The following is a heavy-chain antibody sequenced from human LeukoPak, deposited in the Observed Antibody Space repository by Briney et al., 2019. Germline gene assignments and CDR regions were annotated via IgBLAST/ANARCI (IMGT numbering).Heavy chain of an antibody. D-gene: IGHD6-19*01. CDR3: ARDEPQWLEDFDY. CDR2: INPNSGGT. CDR1: GYTFTGYY. J-gene: IGHJ4*02. Sequence: ASVKVSCKASGYTFTGYYMHWVRQAPGQGLKWMGWINPNSGGTNYAQKFQGRVTMTRDTSISTAYMELSRLRSDDTAVYYCARDEPQWLEDFDYWGQGTLVTVSS. V-gene: IGHV1-2*02.